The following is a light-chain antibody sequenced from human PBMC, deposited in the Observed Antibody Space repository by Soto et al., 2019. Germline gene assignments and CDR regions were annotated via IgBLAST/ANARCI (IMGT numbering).Light chain of an antibody. J-gene: IGLJ2*01. CDR1: SSDVGGYNY. Sequence: QSALTQPASVSGSPGQSITISCTGTSSDVGGYNYVSWYQQHPGKAPQLIIYDVANRPSGVSNRFSGSKSGNTASLTISGLQAEDEAGYYCSSYTSSSTYVVFGGGTKVTVL. V-gene: IGLV2-14*03. CDR3: SSYTSSSTYVV. CDR2: DVA.